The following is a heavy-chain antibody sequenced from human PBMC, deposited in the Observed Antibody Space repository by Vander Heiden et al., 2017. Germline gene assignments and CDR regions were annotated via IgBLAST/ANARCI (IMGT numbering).Heavy chain of an antibody. Sequence: EVQLVESGGGLVKPGGSLRRSLAASGFTFSSYSMNWVRQAPGKGLEWVSSISSSSSYIYYADSVKCRFTISRDNAKNSLYLQMNSLRAEDTAVYYCARDSYIAVAGYYFDYWGQGTLVTVSS. D-gene: IGHD6-19*01. V-gene: IGHV3-21*01. J-gene: IGHJ4*02. CDR2: ISSSSSYI. CDR1: GFTFSSYS. CDR3: ARDSYIAVAGYYFDY.